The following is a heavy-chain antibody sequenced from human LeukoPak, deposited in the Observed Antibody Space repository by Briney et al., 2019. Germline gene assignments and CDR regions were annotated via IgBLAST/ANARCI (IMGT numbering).Heavy chain of an antibody. V-gene: IGHV4-4*02. Sequence: PSGTLSLTCAVSGASIDSHSWWSWVRQPPGNGLEWIGEIYHSGGANYKPSLKSRVTMSVDTSKNHFSLKLTSVTAADTAVYYCAYNRNFALDNWGQGTLVTVSS. D-gene: IGHD1-14*01. CDR2: IYHSGGA. J-gene: IGHJ4*02. CDR1: GASIDSHSW. CDR3: AYNRNFALDN.